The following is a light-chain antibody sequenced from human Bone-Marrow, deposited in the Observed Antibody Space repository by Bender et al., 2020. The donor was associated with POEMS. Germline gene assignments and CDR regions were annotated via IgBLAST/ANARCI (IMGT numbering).Light chain of an antibody. CDR3: SSWDDSLNGWV. CDR1: SSNFGNNA. V-gene: IGLV1-44*01. CDR2: SNH. Sequence: QSVLTQPPSASGTPGQSVTISWSGTSSNFGNNAANWYQHVPGTAPKLLIYSNHQRPSGVPDRFPASTSGTSASLAISGLHSDDEADYYCSSWDDSLNGWVFGGGTKLTVL. J-gene: IGLJ3*02.